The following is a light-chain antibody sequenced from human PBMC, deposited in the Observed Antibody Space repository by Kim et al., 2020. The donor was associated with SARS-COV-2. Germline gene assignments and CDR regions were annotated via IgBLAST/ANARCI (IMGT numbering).Light chain of an antibody. CDR1: TMYGEG. CDR2: HDY. CDR3: QVWNSSTDHYV. V-gene: IGLV3-21*03. J-gene: IGLJ1*01. Sequence: KTANTTSGANTMYGEGGPGSQRKPGQSPVLVVDHDYDRPSGIPERFSGSNSENTATLTISRVEAGDEADYYCQVWNSSTDHYVFGTGTKVTVL.